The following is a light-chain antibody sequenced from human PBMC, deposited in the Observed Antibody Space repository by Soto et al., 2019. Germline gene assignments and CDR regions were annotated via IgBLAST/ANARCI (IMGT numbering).Light chain of an antibody. CDR1: SSNIGAGYA. Sequence: QSVLTQPPSVSGAPGQRVTISCTGSSSNIGAGYAVHWYQQLPGTAPKLLIYKNNQRPSGVPDRFSGSKSATAASLAVSGLRSEDEADYYCAAWDDSLSAWVFGGGTKLTVL. V-gene: IGLV1-40*01. CDR3: AAWDDSLSAWV. J-gene: IGLJ3*02. CDR2: KNN.